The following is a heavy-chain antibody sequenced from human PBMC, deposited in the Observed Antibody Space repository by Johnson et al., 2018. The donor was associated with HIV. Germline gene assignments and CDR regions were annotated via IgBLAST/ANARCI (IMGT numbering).Heavy chain of an antibody. D-gene: IGHD4-17*01. CDR2: ISYDGSNK. J-gene: IGHJ3*02. CDR1: GFTFSNYA. V-gene: IGHV3-30*04. Sequence: QVQLVESGGGVVQPGRSLRLSCAASGFTFSNYAMHWVRQAPGKGLEWVAVISYDGSNKYCADSVKGRFTISRDNSKNPLYLQTNSLRAEDTAVYYCASDGTTGPSGDAYDIWGQGTMVTVSS. CDR3: ASDGTTGPSGDAYDI.